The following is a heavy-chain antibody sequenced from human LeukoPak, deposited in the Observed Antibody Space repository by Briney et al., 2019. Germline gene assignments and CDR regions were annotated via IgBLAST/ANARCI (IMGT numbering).Heavy chain of an antibody. D-gene: IGHD3-10*01. CDR3: ARWRVRGVIDAFDI. V-gene: IGHV3-74*01. J-gene: IGHJ3*02. Sequence: GGSLRLSCAASGFTFSSYWMRWVRHAPGKGLVGVSRINSDGSSTSYADSVRVRFTISRDNAKNTLYLQMNSLRAEDTAVYYCARWRVRGVIDAFDIWGQGTMVTVX. CDR2: INSDGSST. CDR1: GFTFSSYW.